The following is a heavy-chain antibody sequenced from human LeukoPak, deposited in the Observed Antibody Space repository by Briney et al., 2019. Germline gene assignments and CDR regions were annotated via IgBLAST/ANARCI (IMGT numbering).Heavy chain of an antibody. V-gene: IGHV4-39*01. CDR3: ARSCGSGWDDAFDI. Sequence: SETLSLTCTVSGGSISSSSYYWGWIRQPPGKGLEWIGSIYCSGSTYYNPSLKSRVTISVDTSKNQFSLKLSSVTAADTAVYYCARSCGSGWDDAFDIWGQGTMVTVSS. CDR2: IYCSGST. CDR1: GGSISSSSYY. J-gene: IGHJ3*02. D-gene: IGHD6-19*01.